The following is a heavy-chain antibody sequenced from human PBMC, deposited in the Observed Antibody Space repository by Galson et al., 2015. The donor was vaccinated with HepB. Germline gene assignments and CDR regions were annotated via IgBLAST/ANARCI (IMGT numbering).Heavy chain of an antibody. CDR3: TTPVWFGEWPYYYYGMDV. Sequence: SLRLSCAASGFTFSNAWMSWVRQAPGKGLEWVGRIKSKTDGGTTDYAAPVKGRFTISRDDSKNTLYLQMNSLKTEDTAVYYCTTPVWFGEWPYYYYGMDVWGQGTTVTVSS. V-gene: IGHV3-15*01. CDR2: IKSKTDGGTT. J-gene: IGHJ6*02. D-gene: IGHD3-10*01. CDR1: GFTFSNAW.